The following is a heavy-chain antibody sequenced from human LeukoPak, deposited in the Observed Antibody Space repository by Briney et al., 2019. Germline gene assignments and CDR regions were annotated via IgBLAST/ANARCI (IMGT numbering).Heavy chain of an antibody. Sequence: GGSLRLSCVASGFTFNYYAVHWVRQAPGKGLEWVAVISYDGSDKYFADSVKGGFTISRDNSKNTLYLQMNSLRVEDTAVYYCARGGGTTWLEVDYWGQGTLVTVSS. D-gene: IGHD5-12*01. J-gene: IGHJ4*02. V-gene: IGHV3-30*14. CDR1: GFTFNYYA. CDR3: ARGGGTTWLEVDY. CDR2: ISYDGSDK.